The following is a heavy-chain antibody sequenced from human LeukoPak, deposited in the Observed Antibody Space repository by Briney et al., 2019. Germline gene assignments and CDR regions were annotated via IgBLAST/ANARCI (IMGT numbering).Heavy chain of an antibody. Sequence: SETLSLTCAVSGASISSNNWWWSWVRQPPRKGLEWIGEIYHSGSTNYNPSLKSRVTISVDKSKNQFSLKLSSVTAADTAVYYCARYCSGGSCYSNGMDVWGQGTTVTVSS. CDR1: GASISSNNW. CDR3: ARYCSGGSCYSNGMDV. D-gene: IGHD2-15*01. J-gene: IGHJ6*02. V-gene: IGHV4-4*02. CDR2: IYHSGST.